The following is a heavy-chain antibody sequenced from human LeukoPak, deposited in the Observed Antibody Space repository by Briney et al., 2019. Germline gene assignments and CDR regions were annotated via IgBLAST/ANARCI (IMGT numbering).Heavy chain of an antibody. CDR3: AKAFSAYENWPPNWFDP. J-gene: IGHJ5*02. V-gene: IGHV3-23*01. D-gene: IGHD5-12*01. CDR1: GFTFSTFA. Sequence: PGGSLRLSCAASGFTFSTFAMSWVRQAPGKGLEWVSAISGSGGGTYYAGSVKGRLTISRENSKNTLYLQMSSLRAEDTAVYYCAKAFSAYENWPPNWFDPWGQGTLVTVSS. CDR2: ISGSGGGT.